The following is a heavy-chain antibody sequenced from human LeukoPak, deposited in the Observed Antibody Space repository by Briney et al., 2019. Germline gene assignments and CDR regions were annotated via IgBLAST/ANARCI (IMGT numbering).Heavy chain of an antibody. Sequence: ASVKVSCKASGYNLIAYYIHWVRQAPGQGLEWMGWLNPNSGVTNYAQKFQGRVTMTRDTSISTAYMELSSLRSDDTADYYCARWNAMATIRVTDYWGQGTLVTVSS. V-gene: IGHV1-2*02. D-gene: IGHD5-24*01. CDR2: LNPNSGVT. CDR3: ARWNAMATIRVTDY. J-gene: IGHJ4*02. CDR1: GYNLIAYY.